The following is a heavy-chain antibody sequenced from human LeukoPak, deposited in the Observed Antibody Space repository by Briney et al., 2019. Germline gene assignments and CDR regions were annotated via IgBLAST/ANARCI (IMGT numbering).Heavy chain of an antibody. CDR1: GYTFTSYD. J-gene: IGHJ6*02. D-gene: IGHD2-15*01. Sequence: EASVKVSCKASGYTFTSYDINWVRQATGQGLEWMGWMNPNSGNTGYAQKFQGRVTMTRNTSISTAYMELRRLRSEDTAVYYSARGGVVVVDATIYYYYGMDVWGQGTTVTVSS. CDR3: ARGGVVVVDATIYYYYGMDV. V-gene: IGHV1-8*01. CDR2: MNPNSGNT.